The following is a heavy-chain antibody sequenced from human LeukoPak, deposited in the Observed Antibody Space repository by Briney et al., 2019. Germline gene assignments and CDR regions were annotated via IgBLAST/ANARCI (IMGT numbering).Heavy chain of an antibody. CDR2: ISGSGGTS. Sequence: GGSLRLSCAASGFIFSRYGMSWVRQAPGKGLEWVSAISGSGGTSYYVDSVKGRFTISRDNSKNTLYLQINSLRAEDTAVYYCAKDLSIYGSGSYYILNDYWGQGTLVTVSS. CDR3: AKDLSIYGSGSYYILNDY. J-gene: IGHJ4*02. D-gene: IGHD3-10*01. V-gene: IGHV3-23*01. CDR1: GFIFSRYG.